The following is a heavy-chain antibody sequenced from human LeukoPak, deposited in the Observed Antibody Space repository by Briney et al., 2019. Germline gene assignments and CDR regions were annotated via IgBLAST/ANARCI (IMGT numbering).Heavy chain of an antibody. J-gene: IGHJ6*02. D-gene: IGHD3-10*01. Sequence: GGSLRLSCAASGFTFSSYSMNWVRQAPGKGLEWVSYISSSSSTIYYADSVKGRFTISRDNSKNTLYLQMNSLRAEDTAVYYCARDRQKSEGYYYGSGRTYGMDVWGQGTTVTVSS. CDR1: GFTFSSYS. CDR3: ARDRQKSEGYYYGSGRTYGMDV. CDR2: ISSSSSTI. V-gene: IGHV3-48*01.